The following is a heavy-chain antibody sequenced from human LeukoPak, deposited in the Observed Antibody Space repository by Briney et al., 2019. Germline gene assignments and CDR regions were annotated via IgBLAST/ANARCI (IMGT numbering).Heavy chain of an antibody. V-gene: IGHV3-30*03. D-gene: IGHD1-1*01. CDR3: ARGVPWYFDY. J-gene: IGHJ4*02. CDR2: ISYDGSNK. CDR1: GFTFSSYA. Sequence: GGSLRLSCAASGFTFSSYAMSWVRQAPGKGLEWVAVISYDGSNKYYADSVKGRFTISRDNSKNTLYLQMNSLRAEDTAVYYCARGVPWYFDYWGQGTLVTASS.